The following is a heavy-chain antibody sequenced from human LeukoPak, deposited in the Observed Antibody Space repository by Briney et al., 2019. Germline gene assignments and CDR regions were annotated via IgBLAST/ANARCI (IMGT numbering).Heavy chain of an antibody. D-gene: IGHD2-15*01. CDR3: ARGGGSSSDLFGYGYVYYFDY. Sequence: ASVKVSCKASGGTFSSYAISWVRQAPGQGLEWMGGIIPILGTANYAQKFQGRVTITTDESTSTAYMELSSLRSEDTAVYYCARGGGSSSDLFGYGYVYYFDYWGQGTLVTVSS. J-gene: IGHJ4*02. CDR2: IIPILGTA. CDR1: GGTFSSYA. V-gene: IGHV1-69*05.